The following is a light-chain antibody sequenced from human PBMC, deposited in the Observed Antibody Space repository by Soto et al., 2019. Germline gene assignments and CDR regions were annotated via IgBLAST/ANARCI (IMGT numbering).Light chain of an antibody. J-gene: IGLJ1*01. CDR3: SSYAGSNNLVV. CDR1: SSDVGGYKY. CDR2: EVN. V-gene: IGLV2-8*01. Sequence: QSALTQPPSASGSPGQSVTISCTGTSSDVGGYKYVSWYQQHPGKAPKLIIFEVNNRPSGVPDRFSGSKSGNTASLTVSGLQAEDEADYYCSSYAGSNNLVVFGTGTKVTVL.